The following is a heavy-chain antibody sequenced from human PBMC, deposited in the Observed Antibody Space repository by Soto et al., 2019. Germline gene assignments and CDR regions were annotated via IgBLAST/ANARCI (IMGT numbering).Heavy chain of an antibody. D-gene: IGHD4-17*01. CDR1: GGSISSGGYY. CDR2: IYYSGST. J-gene: IGHJ5*02. CDR3: ARRYGDYPSDWFDP. Sequence: QVQLQESGPGLVKPSQTLSLTCTVSGGSISSGGYYWSWIRQHPGKGLEWIGYIYYSGSTYYNPSLKSRVTISVDTSKTQFSLKLSSVTAADTAVYYCARRYGDYPSDWFDPWGQGTLVTVSS. V-gene: IGHV4-31*03.